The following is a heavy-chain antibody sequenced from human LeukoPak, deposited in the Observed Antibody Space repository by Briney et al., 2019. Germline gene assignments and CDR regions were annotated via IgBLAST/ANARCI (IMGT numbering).Heavy chain of an antibody. V-gene: IGHV3-30*18. CDR3: AKGKLGYYGSGSYHGYFDY. J-gene: IGHJ4*02. D-gene: IGHD3-10*01. Sequence: GGSLRLSCAASGFTFSTYGMHWVRRAPGKGLEWVAVISYDGSNKYYADSVKGRFTISRDNSKNTLYLQMNSLRAEDTAVYFCAKGKLGYYGSGSYHGYFDYWGQGTLVTVSS. CDR1: GFTFSTYG. CDR2: ISYDGSNK.